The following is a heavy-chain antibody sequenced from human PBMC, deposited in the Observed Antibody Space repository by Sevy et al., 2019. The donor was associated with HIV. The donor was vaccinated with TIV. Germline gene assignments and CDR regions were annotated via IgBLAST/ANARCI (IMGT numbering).Heavy chain of an antibody. V-gene: IGHV3-53*01. J-gene: IGHJ4*02. CDR3: VVRGVDAWGCFDY. CDR1: GFTVSSNY. D-gene: IGHD3-10*01. Sequence: GGSLRLSCAASGFTVSSNYISWVRQAPGKGLEWVSLLYPGGTTFYADSVKGRFTISRENSQNTLYLQMNGLRDEDTAVYYCVVRGVDAWGCFDYWGQGALVTVSS. CDR2: LYPGGTT.